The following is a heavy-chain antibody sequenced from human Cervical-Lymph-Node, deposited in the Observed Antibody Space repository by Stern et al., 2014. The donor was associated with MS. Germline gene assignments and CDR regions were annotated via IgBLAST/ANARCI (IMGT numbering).Heavy chain of an antibody. V-gene: IGHV1-69*06. CDR2: ITPVFGTT. D-gene: IGHD1-26*01. Sequence: QLVQSAAEVKKPGSSVKVSCKASGDTFSSYAINWVRQVPGQGLEWMGGITPVFGTTNYAQKFQGRVTITADKSTNTAYMELMTLRSEDTAVYYCARGGGLVGYFDYWGQGTLVSVSS. CDR3: ARGGGLVGYFDY. J-gene: IGHJ4*02. CDR1: GDTFSSYA.